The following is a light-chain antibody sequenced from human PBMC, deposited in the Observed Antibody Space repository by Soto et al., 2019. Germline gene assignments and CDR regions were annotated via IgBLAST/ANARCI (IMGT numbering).Light chain of an antibody. CDR2: GAS. CDR1: QSVSSY. V-gene: IGKV3-15*01. J-gene: IGKJ4*01. CDR3: QQYNNWLMLS. Sequence: EIVLTQSPATQSLSPGERATLPCRASQSVSSYLAWYQQKPPQAPRLLXYGASTRATGIPARFSGSGSATEFTLTISSLQSEDFAIYYCQQYNNWLMLSFGGGTKVDIK.